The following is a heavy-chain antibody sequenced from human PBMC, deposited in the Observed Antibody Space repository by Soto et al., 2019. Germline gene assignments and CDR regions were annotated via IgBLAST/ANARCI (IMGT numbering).Heavy chain of an antibody. D-gene: IGHD1-20*01. J-gene: IGHJ6*02. CDR3: ARERVRRDNNSYGMDF. Sequence: SETLSLTCTVSGGSISSGDYYWSWIRQPPGKGLEWIGYIYYSGSTYYNPSLKSRVTISVDTSKNQFSLKLTSVTAADTAIYYCARERVRRDNNSYGMDFWGQGTTVTVSS. CDR1: GGSISSGDYY. CDR2: IYYSGST. V-gene: IGHV4-30-4*01.